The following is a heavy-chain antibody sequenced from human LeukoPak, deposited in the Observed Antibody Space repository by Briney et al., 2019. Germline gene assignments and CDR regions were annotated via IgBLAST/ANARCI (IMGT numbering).Heavy chain of an antibody. J-gene: IGHJ4*02. CDR3: ARTSTGGSDYDILTGYYNRRGAFDY. D-gene: IGHD3-9*01. CDR2: ISSSGSTI. V-gene: IGHV3-11*01. CDR1: GFTFSDSY. Sequence: GGSLRLSCAASGFTFSDSYMSWIRQAPGKGLEWVSYISSSGSTIYYADSVKGRFTISRDNAKNSLYLQMNSLRAEDTAVYYCARTSTGGSDYDILTGYYNRRGAFDYWGQGTLVTVSS.